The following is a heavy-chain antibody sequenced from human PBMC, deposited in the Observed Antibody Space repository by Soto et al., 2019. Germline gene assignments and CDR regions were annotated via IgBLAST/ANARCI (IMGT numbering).Heavy chain of an antibody. CDR2: INHSGST. Sequence: SENVSLSCAVYGGSFSGYDWCWIRQPPGKGLEWIGEINHSGSTNYNPSLKSRVTISVDTSKNQFSLKLSSVTAADTAVYYCAREGGRYCSSTSCQVKYGMDVWGQGTTVT. CDR1: GGSFSGYD. V-gene: IGHV4-34*01. D-gene: IGHD2-2*01. J-gene: IGHJ6*02. CDR3: AREGGRYCSSTSCQVKYGMDV.